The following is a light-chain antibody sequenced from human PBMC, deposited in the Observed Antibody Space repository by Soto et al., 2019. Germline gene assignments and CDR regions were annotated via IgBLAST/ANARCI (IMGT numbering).Light chain of an antibody. CDR1: SSDVGGYNY. Sequence: QSALTQPASVSGSPGQSITISCTGTSSDVGGYNYVSWYQQHPGKAPKLMIYEVSNRPSGISNRFSGSKSGNTASLTISGVQAEDEAAYYCSSYTSSSTLVFGTGTKVTVL. CDR3: SSYTSSSTLV. J-gene: IGLJ1*01. CDR2: EVS. V-gene: IGLV2-14*01.